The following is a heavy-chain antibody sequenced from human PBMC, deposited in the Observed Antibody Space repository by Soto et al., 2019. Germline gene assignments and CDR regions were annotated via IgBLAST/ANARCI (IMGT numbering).Heavy chain of an antibody. CDR2: IDWDDDK. D-gene: IGHD3-16*02. CDR3: ARIRRAPSGDYVWGSYRFPLHYSYYGMDV. V-gene: IGHV2-70*01. J-gene: IGHJ6*02. CDR1: GFSLSTSGMC. Sequence: SGPTLVNPTQTLTLTCTFSGFSLSTSGMCVSWIRQPPGKALEWLALIDWDDDKYYSTSLKTRLTISKDTSKNQVVLTMTNMDPVDTATYYCARIRRAPSGDYVWGSYRFPLHYSYYGMDVWGQGTTVTVSS.